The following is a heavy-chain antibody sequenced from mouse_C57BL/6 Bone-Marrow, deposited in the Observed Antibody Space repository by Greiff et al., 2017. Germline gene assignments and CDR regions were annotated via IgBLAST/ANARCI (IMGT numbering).Heavy chain of an antibody. Sequence: VKLQQSGAELARPGASVKLSCKASGYTFTSYGISWVQQRTGQGLEWIGEIYPRSGNTYYNEKFKGKATLTADKSSSTAYMELRSLTSEDSAIYMCASGGYSNYGYFDVWGTGTTVTVSS. J-gene: IGHJ1*03. CDR1: GYTFTSYG. D-gene: IGHD2-5*01. V-gene: IGHV1-81*01. CDR2: IYPRSGNT. CDR3: ASGGYSNYGYFDV.